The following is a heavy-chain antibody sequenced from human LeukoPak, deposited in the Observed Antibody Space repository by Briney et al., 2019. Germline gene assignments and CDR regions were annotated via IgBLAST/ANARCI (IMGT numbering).Heavy chain of an antibody. J-gene: IGHJ4*02. CDR1: GGSFSGYY. D-gene: IGHD1-14*01. V-gene: IGHV4-34*01. CDR3: ARVEGSCDRNSCSYYRHFGY. Sequence: SETLSLTCAVYGGSFSGYYWSWIRQPPGKGLEWIGYIYHSGSTYYNPSLKSRVTISVDRSKNQFSLKLSSVTAADTAVYYCARVEGSCDRNSCSYYRHFGYWGQGALVTVSS. CDR2: IYHSGST.